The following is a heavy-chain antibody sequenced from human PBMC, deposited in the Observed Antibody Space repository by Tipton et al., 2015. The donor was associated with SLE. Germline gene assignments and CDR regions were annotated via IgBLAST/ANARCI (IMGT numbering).Heavy chain of an antibody. J-gene: IGHJ6*03. CDR1: GGSIRSSNYY. Sequence: LRLSCTVSGGSIRSSNYYWGWIRQPPGKGLEWIGSVYCSGYTFYNPSLKSRVTISGDTSKNQFSLRVSSVTAADTAVYYCARGNYASESYYRLYMDVWGKGTTVTVSS. CDR2: VYCSGYT. V-gene: IGHV4-39*07. D-gene: IGHD3-10*01. CDR3: ARGNYASESYYRLYMDV.